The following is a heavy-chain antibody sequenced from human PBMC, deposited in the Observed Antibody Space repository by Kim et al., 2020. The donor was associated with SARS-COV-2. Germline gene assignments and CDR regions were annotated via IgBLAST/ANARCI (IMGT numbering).Heavy chain of an antibody. D-gene: IGHD2-2*01. CDR1: GGTFSSYA. Sequence: SVKVSCKASGGTFSSYAISWVRQAPGQGLEWMGGIIPIFGTANYAQRFQGRVTITADESTSTAYMELSSLRSEDTAVYYCARTYCSSTSCYEGDGNYYYGMDVWGQGTTVTVSS. CDR2: IIPIFGTA. V-gene: IGHV1-69*13. CDR3: ARTYCSSTSCYEGDGNYYYGMDV. J-gene: IGHJ6*02.